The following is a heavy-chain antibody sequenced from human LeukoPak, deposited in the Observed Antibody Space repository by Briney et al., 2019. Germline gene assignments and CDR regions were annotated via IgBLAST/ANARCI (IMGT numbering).Heavy chain of an antibody. Sequence: ASVKVSCKASGYTFTGYYMHWVRQAPGQGLEWMGWISPNNGGTNYAQKFQGRVTMTRDASISTAYMELTSLRSDDTAVYYCARDFGYSCAWLDYWGQGTLVTVSS. CDR2: ISPNNGGT. CDR3: ARDFGYSCAWLDY. D-gene: IGHD6-19*01. J-gene: IGHJ4*02. CDR1: GYTFTGYY. V-gene: IGHV1-2*02.